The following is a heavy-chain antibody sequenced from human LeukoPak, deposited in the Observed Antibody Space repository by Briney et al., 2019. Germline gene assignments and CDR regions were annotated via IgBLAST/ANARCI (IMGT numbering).Heavy chain of an antibody. V-gene: IGHV1-8*03. CDR2: MYPNRGNT. J-gene: IGHJ1*01. D-gene: IGHD2-2*01. CDR1: GYTFTSYD. CDR3: ARTPSGYCSSTSCRTFQH. Sequence: VASVKVSCKASGYTFTSYDINWVRQATGQGLEWIGWMYPNRGNTGYAQKFQGRVTITRNTSISAAYMELSSLRSEDTAVYYCARTPSGYCSSTSCRTFQHWGQGTLVTVSS.